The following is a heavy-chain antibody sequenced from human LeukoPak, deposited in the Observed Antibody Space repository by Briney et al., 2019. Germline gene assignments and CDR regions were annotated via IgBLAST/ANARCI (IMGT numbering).Heavy chain of an antibody. CDR3: TRGQDGYDDY. CDR2: IYVSEST. CDR1: GGSISGYY. J-gene: IGHJ4*02. Sequence: SGTLSLTCTVSGGSISGYYWNWLRQPAGKGLEWIGRIYVSESTNYNPSLKSRVTMSVDTSKNQFSLKMSSVTAADTAVYYCTRGQDGYDDYWGQGTLVTVSS. D-gene: IGHD5-24*01. V-gene: IGHV4-4*07.